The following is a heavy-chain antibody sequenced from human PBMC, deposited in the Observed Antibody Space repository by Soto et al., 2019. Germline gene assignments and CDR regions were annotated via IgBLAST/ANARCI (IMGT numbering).Heavy chain of an antibody. CDR3: ARDLNTYYYGSGSYLDDAFDI. V-gene: IGHV3-30*03. D-gene: IGHD3-10*01. Sequence: GGSLRLSCAASGFTFSSFGMHWVRQAPCKGLEWVSVISSDGSYKYYAVSVKGRFTISRDNAKNSLHLQMNSLRAEDTAVYYCARDLNTYYYGSGSYLDDAFDIWGQGTMVTVSS. J-gene: IGHJ3*02. CDR1: GFTFSSFG. CDR2: ISSDGSYK.